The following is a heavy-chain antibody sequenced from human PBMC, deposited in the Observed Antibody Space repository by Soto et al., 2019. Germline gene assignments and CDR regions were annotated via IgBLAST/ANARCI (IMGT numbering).Heavy chain of an antibody. CDR1: GFTFSSYD. CDR3: ARGHANYYYMDV. CDR2: IGTAGDT. V-gene: IGHV3-13*01. J-gene: IGHJ6*03. Sequence: GGSLRLSCVASGFTFSSYDMHWVRQATGKGLEWVSAIGTAGDTYYPGSVKGRFTISRENAKNSLYLQMNSLRAGDTAVYYCARGHANYYYMDVWGKGTTVTVSS.